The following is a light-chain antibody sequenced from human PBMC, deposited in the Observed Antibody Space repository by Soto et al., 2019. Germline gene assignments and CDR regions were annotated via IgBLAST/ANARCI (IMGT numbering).Light chain of an antibody. CDR1: QTVNFN. CDR3: QQYDNSPRT. CDR2: AAS. Sequence: EIVMTQSPATLSVSPGERATLSCRASQTVNFNLAWYQQKPGQAPRLLIHAASTRATGIPARFSGSGSGTEFTLTISSLQSEDFALYYCQQYDNSPRTFGQGTKVEI. V-gene: IGKV3-15*01. J-gene: IGKJ1*01.